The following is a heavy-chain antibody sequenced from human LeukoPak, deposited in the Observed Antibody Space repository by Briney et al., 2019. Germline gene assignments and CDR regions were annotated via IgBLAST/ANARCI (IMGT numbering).Heavy chain of an antibody. Sequence: SETLSLTCCVSGGSISGYYWAWIPQPAGKGLEWIGRVYTSGSTHSNPSLKTRLTMSVDTSKNEFSLKLSSVTAADTAVYYWAILITGSTTAFDIWGRGTMVTVSS. CDR1: GGSISGYY. J-gene: IGHJ3*02. D-gene: IGHD1-7*01. CDR2: VYTSGST. V-gene: IGHV4-4*07. CDR3: AILITGSTTAFDI.